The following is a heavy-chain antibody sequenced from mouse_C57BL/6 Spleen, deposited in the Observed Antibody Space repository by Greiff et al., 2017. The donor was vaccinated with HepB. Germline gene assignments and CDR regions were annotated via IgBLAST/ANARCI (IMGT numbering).Heavy chain of an antibody. V-gene: IGHV1-26*01. CDR3: ARKGYSNYEGWFAY. D-gene: IGHD2-5*01. J-gene: IGHJ3*01. CDR1: GYTFTDYY. Sequence: VQLQQSGPELVKPGASVKISCKASGYTFTDYYMNWVKQSHGKSLEWIGDINPNNGGTSYNQKFKGKATLTVDKSSSTAYMELRSLTSEDSAVYYCARKGYSNYEGWFAYWGQGTLVTVSA. CDR2: INPNNGGT.